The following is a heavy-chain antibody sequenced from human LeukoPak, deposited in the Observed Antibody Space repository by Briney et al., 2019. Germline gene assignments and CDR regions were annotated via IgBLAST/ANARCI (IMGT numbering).Heavy chain of an antibody. CDR2: IFYTGNT. J-gene: IGHJ4*02. D-gene: IGHD3-10*01. V-gene: IGHV4-39*01. CDR1: GVYFSSSGCY. CDR3: ARLGASLGGDSGSFPDY. Sequence: SETLSLTCSVSGVYFSSSGCYWGWIRQPPGKGLEWIGSIFYTGNTYYNPSLKSRITISADTSKNQFSLELRFVTAADTAVYYCARLGASLGGDSGSFPDYRGQGTLVTVSS.